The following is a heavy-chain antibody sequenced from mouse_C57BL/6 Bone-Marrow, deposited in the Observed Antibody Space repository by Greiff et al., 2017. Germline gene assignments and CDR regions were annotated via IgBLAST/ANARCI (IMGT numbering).Heavy chain of an antibody. V-gene: IGHV1-50*01. Sequence: QVQLQQPGAELVKPGASVKLSCKASGYTFTSYWMQWVKQRPGQGLEWIGEIDPSDSYTNYNQKFKGKATLTVDTSSSTAYMQLSSLTSEDSAVYYCARRTVVAGDYWGQGTTLTVSS. D-gene: IGHD1-1*01. J-gene: IGHJ2*01. CDR1: GYTFTSYW. CDR3: ARRTVVAGDY. CDR2: IDPSDSYT.